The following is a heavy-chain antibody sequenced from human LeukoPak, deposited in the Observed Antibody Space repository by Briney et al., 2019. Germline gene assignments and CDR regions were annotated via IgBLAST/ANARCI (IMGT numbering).Heavy chain of an antibody. CDR1: GFTFSSYW. D-gene: IGHD2/OR15-2a*01. CDR2: INSDGSST. CDR3: ARDRMNINGG. V-gene: IGHV3-74*01. J-gene: IGHJ4*02. Sequence: GGSLRLSCAASGFTFSSYWMYWVRQAPGKGLVWVSRINSDGSSTTYADSVKGRFTISRENAKNTLYLQMNSLRVEDTAVYYCARDRMNINGGWGQGTLVTVSS.